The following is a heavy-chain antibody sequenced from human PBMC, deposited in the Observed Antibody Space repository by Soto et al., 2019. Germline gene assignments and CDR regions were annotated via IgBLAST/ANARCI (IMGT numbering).Heavy chain of an antibody. J-gene: IGHJ4*02. V-gene: IGHV4-59*08. CDR2: IYYSGSP. D-gene: IGHD3-10*01. Sequence: WESLSLTCTVSGGSISSYYWSWIRQPPGKGLEWIGYIYYSGSPNYNPSLKSRVTISVDTSKNQFSLKLSSVTAADTAVYYCARRYGSSFDYWGQGTLVTVSS. CDR1: GGSISSYY. CDR3: ARRYGSSFDY.